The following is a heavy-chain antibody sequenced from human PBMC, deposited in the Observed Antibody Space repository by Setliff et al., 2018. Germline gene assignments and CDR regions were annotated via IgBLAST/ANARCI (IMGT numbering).Heavy chain of an antibody. CDR2: IYYSGST. V-gene: IGHV4-31*03. D-gene: IGHD1-26*01. CDR1: GGSISSSSYY. CDR3: ARDRRIVGARHAFDI. Sequence: PSETLSLTCTVSGGSISSSSYYWGWIRQPPGKGLEWIGYIYYSGSTYYNPSLKSRLTISVDTSKTQFSLRLSSVTAADTAVYYCARDRRIVGARHAFDIWGQGTMVTVSS. J-gene: IGHJ3*02.